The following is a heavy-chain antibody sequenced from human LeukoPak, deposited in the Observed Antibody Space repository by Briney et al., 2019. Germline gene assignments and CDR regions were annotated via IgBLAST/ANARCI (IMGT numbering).Heavy chain of an antibody. CDR2: IRYDGSNK. CDR1: GFTFSTYG. J-gene: IGHJ6*03. CDR3: ASRQNTIYYMDI. V-gene: IGHV3-30*02. Sequence: GGSLRLSCAASGFTFSTYGMHWVRRAPGKGLEWVATIRYDGSNKYYADSVKGRFTISRDNSKNTLYLQMNSLSAEDTAVYYCASRQNTIYYMDIWGKGTTVTVSS. D-gene: IGHD3-3*01.